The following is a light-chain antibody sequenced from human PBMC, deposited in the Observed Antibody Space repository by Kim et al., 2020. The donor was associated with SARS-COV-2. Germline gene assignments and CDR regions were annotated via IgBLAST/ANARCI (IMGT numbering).Light chain of an antibody. CDR2: QDS. J-gene: IGLJ3*02. CDR1: KLGDKY. CDR3: QAWDISIWV. V-gene: IGLV3-1*01. Sequence: SYELTQPPSVSVSPGQTASITCSGDKLGDKYACWYQQKPGQSPVLVIYQDSKRPSGIPERFSGSNSGNTATLTISGTQAMDEADYYCQAWDISIWVFGGGTQLTVL.